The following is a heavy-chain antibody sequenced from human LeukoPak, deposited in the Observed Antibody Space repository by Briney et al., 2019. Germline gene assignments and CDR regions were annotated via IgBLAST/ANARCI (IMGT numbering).Heavy chain of an antibody. D-gene: IGHD1-26*01. V-gene: IGHV3-72*01. Sequence: GGSLRLSCAASGFTFSDHYMQWVRRAPGKGLEWVGRIRDKANSYTTEYAASVKGRFTISRDDSKCSMYLQMNSLKTEDTAVYYCARERWRSGSYHDAFDVWGQGTMVTVSS. J-gene: IGHJ3*01. CDR3: ARERWRSGSYHDAFDV. CDR2: IRDKANSYTT. CDR1: GFTFSDHY.